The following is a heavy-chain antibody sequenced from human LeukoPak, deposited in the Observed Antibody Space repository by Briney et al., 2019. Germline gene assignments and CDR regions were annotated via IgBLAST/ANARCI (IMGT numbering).Heavy chain of an antibody. D-gene: IGHD1-26*01. CDR3: AARRIVGASSFDY. Sequence: GESLRLSCAASGFTFSSYSMNWVRQAPGKGLEWVSSISSSSSYIYYADSVKGRFTITKDNAKNSLYLQMNSLRAEDTAVYYCAARRIVGASSFDYWGQGTLVTVSS. V-gene: IGHV3-21*01. CDR1: GFTFSSYS. J-gene: IGHJ4*02. CDR2: ISSSSSYI.